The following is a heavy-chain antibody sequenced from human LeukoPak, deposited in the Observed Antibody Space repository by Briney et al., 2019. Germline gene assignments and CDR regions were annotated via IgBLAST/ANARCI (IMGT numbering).Heavy chain of an antibody. CDR1: GFTFTTRSA. D-gene: IGHD6-13*01. J-gene: IGHJ4*02. CDR3: AAPYSSTWFDY. CDR2: IVVGSDNT. V-gene: IGHV1-58*01. Sequence: GASVKVSCKASGFTFTTRSAVQWVRQARGQRLEWIGWIVVGSDNTNYAQKFQERVTITRDMSTSTAYVELSSLRSEDTAVYYCAAPYSSTWFDYWGQGTLVTVSS.